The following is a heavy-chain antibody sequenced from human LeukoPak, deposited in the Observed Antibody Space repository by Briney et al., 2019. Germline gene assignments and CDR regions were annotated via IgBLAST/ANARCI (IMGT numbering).Heavy chain of an antibody. Sequence: SETLSLTCTVSGGSISSGTYYWGWIRQPPGKGLEWIGNIYYSGSTYYNPSFKSRVTISVDTSKNQFSLKLNSVTAADTAAYYCARGYSSSWYLNWFDPWGQGTLVIVSS. CDR2: IYYSGST. V-gene: IGHV4-39*07. CDR3: ARGYSSSWYLNWFDP. D-gene: IGHD6-13*01. J-gene: IGHJ5*02. CDR1: GGSISSGTYY.